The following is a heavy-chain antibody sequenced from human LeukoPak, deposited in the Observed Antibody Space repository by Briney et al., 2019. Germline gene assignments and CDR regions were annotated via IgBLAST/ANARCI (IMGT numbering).Heavy chain of an antibody. V-gene: IGHV3-7*01. D-gene: IGHD3-3*01. CDR1: GFTFTRYW. CDR2: IKQDGSEQ. Sequence: PGGSLRLSCAAPGFTFTRYWMAWVRQAPGKGLEWVANIKQDGSEQYHVDSVRGRFTMSRDNTKNIVFLQMDSLRVEDTAVYYCARVSRSGYYGEYWGQGTTVTVSS. J-gene: IGHJ4*02. CDR3: ARVSRSGYYGEY.